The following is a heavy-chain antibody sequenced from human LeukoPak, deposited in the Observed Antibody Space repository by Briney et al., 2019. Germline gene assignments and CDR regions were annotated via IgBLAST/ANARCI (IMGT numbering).Heavy chain of an antibody. CDR3: ARVGTYGSGSYLSWLDY. CDR2: IYYSGST. D-gene: IGHD3-10*01. J-gene: IGHJ4*02. CDR1: GGSISSYF. Sequence: SETLSLTCTVSGGSISSYFWSWIRQPPGKRLEWIGYIYYSGSTNYNPSLKSRVTISVDTSKNQFSLKLSSVTAADTAVYYCARVGTYGSGSYLSWLDYWGQGTLVTVSS. V-gene: IGHV4-59*01.